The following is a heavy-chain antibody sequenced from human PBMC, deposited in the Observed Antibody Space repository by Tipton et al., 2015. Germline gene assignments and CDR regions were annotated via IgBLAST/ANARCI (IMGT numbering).Heavy chain of an antibody. D-gene: IGHD3-3*01. CDR2: IYYRVTT. Sequence: TLSLTCTVSGGSISSGSYYWSWIRQHPGKGLEWIGYIYYRVTTRYNPSLKSRLIISLDTSKNHFSLQLTSVSAADTGVYYCARFPSKFDFSRGNAFDIWGQGTRVTVSS. CDR3: ARFPSKFDFSRGNAFDI. J-gene: IGHJ3*02. CDR1: GGSISSGSYY. V-gene: IGHV4-31*03.